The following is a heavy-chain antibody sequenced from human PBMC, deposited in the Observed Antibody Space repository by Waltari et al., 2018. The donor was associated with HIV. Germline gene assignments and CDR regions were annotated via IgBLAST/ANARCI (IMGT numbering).Heavy chain of an antibody. J-gene: IGHJ4*02. D-gene: IGHD3-10*01. V-gene: IGHV3-15*01. CDR2: IKTKGDGGVT. Sequence: EVQLVESGGDLLKPGGCLRLSCAASGFTLTSVWMSWVRQAPGKGLEGVGRIKTKGDGGVTDYAAAVKVRFTISRDDSKNTVYLQMNSLKIEDTAVYYCTSEEDYGSGSHFDYWGQGTLVTVSS. CDR3: TSEEDYGSGSHFDY. CDR1: GFTLTSVW.